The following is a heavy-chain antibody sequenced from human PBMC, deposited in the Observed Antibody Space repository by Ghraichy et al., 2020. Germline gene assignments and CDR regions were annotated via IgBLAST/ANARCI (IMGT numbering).Heavy chain of an antibody. J-gene: IGHJ6*02. CDR3: ARGSRVVRFYYYDGMDV. CDR2: ITSSSRTK. V-gene: IGHV3-48*02. D-gene: IGHD4-23*01. CDR1: EFTLSTYS. Sequence: GGSLRLSCVASEFTLSTYSMNWVRQAPGKGLEWVSYITSSSRTKSYADSVKGRFTISRDNAQNSLYLQMNNLRDEDTAIYYCARGSRVVRFYYYDGMDVWGQGTTVTVSS.